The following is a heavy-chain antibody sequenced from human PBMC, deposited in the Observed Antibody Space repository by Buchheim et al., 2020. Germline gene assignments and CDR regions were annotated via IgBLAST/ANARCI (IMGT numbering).Heavy chain of an antibody. CDR3: ARGRDLVRGVIKATFDS. V-gene: IGHV3-21*02. J-gene: IGHJ4*02. Sequence: EVQVVESGGGLVKPGGSLRLSCAASGFSFSSYSMNWVRQAPGKGLEWVSSVSSSSTYIFYAKSVKGRFNISRDNAKNSLYLQMNSRRAEDTAVYYCARGRDLVRGVIKATFDSWGQGTL. D-gene: IGHD3-10*01. CDR1: GFSFSSYS. CDR2: VSSSSTYI.